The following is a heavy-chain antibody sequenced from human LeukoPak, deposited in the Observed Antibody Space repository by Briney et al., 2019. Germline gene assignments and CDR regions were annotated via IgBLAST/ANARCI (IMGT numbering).Heavy chain of an antibody. V-gene: IGHV3-74*01. CDR1: GFTFSSSY. D-gene: IGHD2-15*01. CDR3: VGYCSGGSCKPFDY. CDR2: INADASLI. Sequence: GGSLRLSCAASGFTFSSSYMHWVRQAPGKGLVWVSRINADASLIIYADSVKGRFTISRDNAKNTLYLQMNSLRAEDTAVYYCVGYCSGGSCKPFDYWGQGTLVTVSS. J-gene: IGHJ4*02.